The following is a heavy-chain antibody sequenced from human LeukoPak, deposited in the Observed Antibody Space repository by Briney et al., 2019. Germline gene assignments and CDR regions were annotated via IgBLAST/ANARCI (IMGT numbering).Heavy chain of an antibody. V-gene: IGHV4-39*01. CDR2: IFYSGNT. CDR1: GDSISSSSDY. Sequence: SETLSLTCTVSGDSISSSSDYWAWVRQPPGKGQEWIGSIFYSGNTYYNPSLKSRVTISVDTSKNESSLKLTSVTAADTAVYYCARHGYYDGSGLSWFDPWGQGTLVTVSS. CDR3: ARHGYYDGSGLSWFDP. J-gene: IGHJ5*02. D-gene: IGHD3-22*01.